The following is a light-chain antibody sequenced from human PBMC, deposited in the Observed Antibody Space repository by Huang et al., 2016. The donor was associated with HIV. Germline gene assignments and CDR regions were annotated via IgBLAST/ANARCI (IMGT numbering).Light chain of an antibody. CDR3: MQGTHWPLT. CDR2: KVS. V-gene: IGKV2-30*02. CDR1: QSLVHSDGNIY. Sequence: DVVMTQSPLSLPVTLGQPASISCRSSQSLVHSDGNIYLNWFHQRPGQSPRRLIYKVSNRDSGVPDRYSGSGSGTDFTLKISRVEAEDVGVYYCMQGTHWPLTFGGGTKVEIK. J-gene: IGKJ4*01.